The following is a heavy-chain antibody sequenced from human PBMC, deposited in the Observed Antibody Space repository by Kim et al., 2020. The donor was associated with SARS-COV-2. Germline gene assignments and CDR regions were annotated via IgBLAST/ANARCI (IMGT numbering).Heavy chain of an antibody. CDR2: VNPKSGDT. V-gene: IGHV1-2*02. J-gene: IGHJ4*02. CDR3: TRGSPIAGALRWNDY. D-gene: IGHD2-21*01. CDR1: GYTLTDYY. Sequence: ASVKVSYKASGYTLTDYYIHWVRQAPGQGLEYMGWVNPKSGDTKSAQKFEGRVTMTRDTSINTVCMELSGLRSDDTAVYYCTRGSPIAGALRWNDYWGQG.